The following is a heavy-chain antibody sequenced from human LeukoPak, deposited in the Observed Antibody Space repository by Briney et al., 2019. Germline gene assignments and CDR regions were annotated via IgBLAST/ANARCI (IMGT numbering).Heavy chain of an antibody. Sequence: SETLSLTCTVSGGSISSSSYYWGWIRQPPGKGLEWIGSIYYSGSTYYNPSLKSRVTISVDTSKNQFSLKLSSVTAADTAVYYCASLGVDSSSSVYYYGMDVWGQGTTVTVSS. V-gene: IGHV4-39*01. J-gene: IGHJ6*02. CDR2: IYYSGST. CDR3: ASLGVDSSSSVYYYGMDV. CDR1: GGSISSSSYY. D-gene: IGHD6-6*01.